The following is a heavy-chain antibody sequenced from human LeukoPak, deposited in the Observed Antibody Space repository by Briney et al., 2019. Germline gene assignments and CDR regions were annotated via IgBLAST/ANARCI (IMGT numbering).Heavy chain of an antibody. Sequence: PSGTLSLTCTVSGGSISSYYWSWIRQPPGKGLEWIGYIYYSGSTNYNPSLKSRVTISVDTSKNQFSLKLSSVTAADTAVYYCARLTHTYYDFWSGYYFDPWGQGTLVTVSS. CDR3: ARLTHTYYDFWSGYYFDP. D-gene: IGHD3-3*01. J-gene: IGHJ5*02. CDR1: GGSISSYY. CDR2: IYYSGST. V-gene: IGHV4-59*08.